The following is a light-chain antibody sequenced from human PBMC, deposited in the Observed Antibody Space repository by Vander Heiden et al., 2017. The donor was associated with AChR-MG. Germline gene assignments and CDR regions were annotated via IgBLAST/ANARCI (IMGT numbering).Light chain of an antibody. CDR3: QRRSDWPPET. CDR2: DES. J-gene: IGKJ5*01. V-gene: IGKV3-11*01. Sequence: EIVFTQSLATLSLSPGETATLSCRASQRVNIYLAWYQHKPGQAPRLLLYDESNTAPGTPVRFSGSGSGTDFTLTISSLEPEAFEVYYCQRRSDWPPETFGQGTRLEI. CDR1: QRVNIY.